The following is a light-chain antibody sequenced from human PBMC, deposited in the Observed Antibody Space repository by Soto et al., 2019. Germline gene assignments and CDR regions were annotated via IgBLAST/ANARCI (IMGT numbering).Light chain of an antibody. J-gene: IGLJ1*01. CDR2: EVS. Sequence: QSVLAQPASVSGSPGQSIAISCTGTSSDVGAYNYVSWYQQHPGKAPKLIVHEVSDRPSGVSDRFSGSKSGNTASLTISGPQAEDEADYYCSSYTGAYTLVFGTGTKVTVL. V-gene: IGLV2-14*01. CDR1: SSDVGAYNY. CDR3: SSYTGAYTLV.